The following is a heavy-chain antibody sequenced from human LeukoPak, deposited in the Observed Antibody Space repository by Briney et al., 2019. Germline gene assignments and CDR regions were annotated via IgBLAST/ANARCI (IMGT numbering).Heavy chain of an antibody. V-gene: IGHV4-34*01. D-gene: IGHD4-11*01. CDR1: GGFFSSYY. Sequence: SETLSLTCAVSGGFFSSYYWGWIRQPPGKGLEWIGEINHSGSTNYNPSLQSRVTVSVDTSKTQFSLKLSSVTAADTAVYCGVKSSLHPIAFDYWGQGTLVTVSS. CDR2: INHSGST. J-gene: IGHJ4*02. CDR3: VKSSLHPIAFDY.